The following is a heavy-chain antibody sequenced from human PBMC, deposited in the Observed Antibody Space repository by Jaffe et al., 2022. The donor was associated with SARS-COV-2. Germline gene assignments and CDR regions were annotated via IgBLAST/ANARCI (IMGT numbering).Heavy chain of an antibody. J-gene: IGHJ6*03. CDR3: ARHCDGQQLAHYYYYYYMDV. V-gene: IGHV4-39*01. Sequence: QLQLQESGPGLVKPSETLSLTCTVSGGSISSSSYYWGWIRQPPGKGLEWIGSIYYSGSTYYNPSLKSRVTISVDTSKNQFSLKLSSVTAADTAVYYCARHCDGQQLAHYYYYYYMDVWGKGTTVTVSS. D-gene: IGHD6-13*01. CDR1: GGSISSSSYY. CDR2: IYYSGST.